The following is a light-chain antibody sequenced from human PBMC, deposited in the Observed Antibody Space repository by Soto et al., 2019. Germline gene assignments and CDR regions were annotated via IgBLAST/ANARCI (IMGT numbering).Light chain of an antibody. V-gene: IGKV1-5*03. Sequence: DIQMTQSPSTLSASVGDRVTITCRASQSLSSWLAWYQEKPGKAPKLLIYKASSLESGVPSRFSGSGSDTEFTLTISRLQPDDFATYYCQQYNTFPLTFGGGTKVEIK. CDR1: QSLSSW. CDR3: QQYNTFPLT. CDR2: KAS. J-gene: IGKJ4*01.